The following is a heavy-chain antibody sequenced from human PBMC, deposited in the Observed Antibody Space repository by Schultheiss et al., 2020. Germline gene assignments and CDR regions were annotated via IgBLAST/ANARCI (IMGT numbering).Heavy chain of an antibody. J-gene: IGHJ4*02. D-gene: IGHD6-13*01. Sequence: SQTLSLTCTVSGGSISSSSYYWGWIRQPPGKGLEWIGSIYYSGSTYYNPSLKSRVTISVDTSKNQFSLKLSSVTAADTAVYYCAAPGGDPIRYSSSWYPPPFDYWGQGTLVTVSS. CDR3: AAPGGDPIRYSSSWYPPPFDY. CDR2: IYYSGST. CDR1: GGSISSSSYY. V-gene: IGHV4-39*01.